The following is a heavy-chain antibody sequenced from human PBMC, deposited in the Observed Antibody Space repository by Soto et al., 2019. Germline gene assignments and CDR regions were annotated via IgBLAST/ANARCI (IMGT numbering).Heavy chain of an antibody. CDR2: IYPGDSDT. CDR1: GYSFTSYW. CDR3: ARGHYYGSGNNWFDP. V-gene: IGHV5-51*01. Sequence: GKSLKISCKGSGYSFTSYWIGWVRQMPGKGLEWMGIIYPGDSDTRYSPSFQGQVTISADKSISTAYLQWSSLKASDTAMYYCARGHYYGSGNNWFDPWGQGTLVTVSS. D-gene: IGHD3-10*01. J-gene: IGHJ5*02.